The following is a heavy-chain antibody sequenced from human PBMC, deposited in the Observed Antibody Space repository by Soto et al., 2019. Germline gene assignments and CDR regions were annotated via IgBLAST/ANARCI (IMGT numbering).Heavy chain of an antibody. CDR1: GGSISSSSYY. CDR2: IYYSGST. V-gene: IGHV4-39*01. CDR3: ARLSITAAGYYGMDV. J-gene: IGHJ6*02. Sequence: SETLSLTCTVSGGSISSSSYYWGWIRQPPGKGLEWIGSIYYSGSTYYNPSLKSRVTISVDTSKNQFSLNLSSVTAADTAVYYCARLSITAAGYYGMDVWGQGTTVTVSS. D-gene: IGHD6-13*01.